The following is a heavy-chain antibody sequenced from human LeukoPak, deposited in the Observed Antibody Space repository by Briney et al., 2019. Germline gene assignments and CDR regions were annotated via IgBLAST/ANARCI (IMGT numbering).Heavy chain of an antibody. J-gene: IGHJ4*02. CDR2: ISGSGGST. CDR3: AKTGYSSGWK. CDR1: GFTFSSYA. Sequence: GGSLRLSCAASGFTFSSYAMSWVRQAPGEGLEWVSAISGSGGSTYYADSVKGRFTISRDNSKNTLYLQMNSLRAEDTAAYYCAKTGYSSGWKWGQGTLVTVSS. D-gene: IGHD6-19*01. V-gene: IGHV3-23*01.